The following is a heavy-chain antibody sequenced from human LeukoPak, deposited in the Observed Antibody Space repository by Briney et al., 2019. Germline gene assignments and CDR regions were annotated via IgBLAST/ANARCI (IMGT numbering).Heavy chain of an antibody. J-gene: IGHJ5*02. V-gene: IGHV4-59*01. CDR2: IYYSGGT. CDR3: ARGPYYYDSSPVWFDP. Sequence: SETLSLTCTVSGGSISSYYWSWIRQPPGKGLEWIGYIYYSGGTNYNPSLKSRVTISVDTSKNQFSLKLSSVTAADTAVYYCARGPYYYDSSPVWFDPWGQGTLVTVSS. CDR1: GGSISSYY. D-gene: IGHD3-22*01.